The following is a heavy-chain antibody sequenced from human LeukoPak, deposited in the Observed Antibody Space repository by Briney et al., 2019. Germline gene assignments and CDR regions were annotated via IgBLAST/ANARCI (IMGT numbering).Heavy chain of an antibody. Sequence: GESLKISCQGSGYSFNTYWVGWVRQMPGKGLEWMGIICPADSDTRYSPSFQGQVTISADKSINTAYLQWRTLKASDSAIYYCARVLDVDTAVFHYYFDFWGQGTLVTVSS. CDR1: GYSFNTYW. J-gene: IGHJ4*02. D-gene: IGHD5-18*01. CDR2: ICPADSDT. V-gene: IGHV5-51*01. CDR3: ARVLDVDTAVFHYYFDF.